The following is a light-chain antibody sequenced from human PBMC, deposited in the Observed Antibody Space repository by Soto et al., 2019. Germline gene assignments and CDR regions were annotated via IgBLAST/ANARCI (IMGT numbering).Light chain of an antibody. CDR1: QSVLYSSNNKNY. CDR2: WAS. Sequence: DIVMTQSPDSLAVSLGERVTINCKYSQSVLYSSNNKNYLAWYQQRPGQPPKLIIYWASTRESGVPDRFSGSGSGTDFTLTITSLQAEDVAVYYCQQYESTPPTFGQGTKLEIK. J-gene: IGKJ2*01. CDR3: QQYESTPPT. V-gene: IGKV4-1*01.